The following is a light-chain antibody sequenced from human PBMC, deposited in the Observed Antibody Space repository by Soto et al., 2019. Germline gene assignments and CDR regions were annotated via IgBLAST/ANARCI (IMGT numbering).Light chain of an antibody. CDR3: SSYTTSTTWV. V-gene: IGLV2-14*03. CDR1: GSDVGGYNY. CDR2: DVS. Sequence: QSALTQPASVSGSPGQSITISCTGTGSDVGGYNYVSWYQQHPGKAPKLMIYDVSHRPSGVSNRFSGSKSGNTASLTISGLQAEDEADYYCSSYTTSTTWVFGGGTKLTVL. J-gene: IGLJ3*02.